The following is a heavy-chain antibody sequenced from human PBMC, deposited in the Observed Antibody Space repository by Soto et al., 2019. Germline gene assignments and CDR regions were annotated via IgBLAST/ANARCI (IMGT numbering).Heavy chain of an antibody. Sequence: GSLRLSCAASRFTFSIYAMNCVLEAPGKGLEGVSVISGSRGSTYYADSVKGRFTISRDNSKNTLYVQMNRLRAEDTAVYSFSGVVVLAAGPTKWLESWGEGSLVTGS. V-gene: IGHV3-23*01. CDR1: RFTFSIYA. CDR3: SGVVVLAAGPTKWLES. D-gene: IGHD2-2*01. CDR2: ISGSRGST. J-gene: IGHJ5*01.